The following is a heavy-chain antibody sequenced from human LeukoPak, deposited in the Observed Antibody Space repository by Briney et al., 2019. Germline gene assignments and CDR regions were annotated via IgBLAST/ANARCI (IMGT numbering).Heavy chain of an antibody. CDR1: GLTFNNYA. V-gene: IGHV3-48*02. CDR3: ARARDGSYDY. D-gene: IGHD1-26*01. Sequence: GGSLRLSCAASGLTFNNYAMHWVRQAPGKGLEWISYISSSSRTVHYADSVKGRFTISRDNAKNSLYLQMNSLRDEDTAVYYCARARDGSYDYWGQGTLVTVSS. J-gene: IGHJ4*02. CDR2: ISSSSRTV.